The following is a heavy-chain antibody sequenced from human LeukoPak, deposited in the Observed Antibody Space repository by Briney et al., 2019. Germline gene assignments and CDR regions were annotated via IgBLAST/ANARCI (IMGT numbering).Heavy chain of an antibody. Sequence: GGSLRLSCAASGFTFSSYSMNWVRQAPGKGLEWVSSISSSSSYIYYAGSVKGRFTISRDNAKKSLYLQMNSLRAEDTAVYYCASGCSSTSCYRGRDYWGQGTLVTVSS. V-gene: IGHV3-21*01. CDR2: ISSSSSYI. J-gene: IGHJ4*02. CDR3: ASGCSSTSCYRGRDY. D-gene: IGHD2-2*01. CDR1: GFTFSSYS.